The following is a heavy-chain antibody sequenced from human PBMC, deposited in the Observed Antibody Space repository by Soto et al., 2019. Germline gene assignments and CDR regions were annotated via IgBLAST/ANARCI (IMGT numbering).Heavy chain of an antibody. CDR3: AREFCSGGNCYTYYFDP. CDR1: GLTFNRYW. CDR2: INTDGSNT. J-gene: IGHJ5*02. Sequence: GGSLRLSCAVSGLTFNRYWMHWVRHAPGKGLVWVSHINTDGSNTNYADSAKGRFTISRDNAKSTLFLQMNSLRDEDTAVYYCAREFCSGGNCYTYYFDPWGQGIPVTVSS. D-gene: IGHD2-15*01. V-gene: IGHV3-74*01.